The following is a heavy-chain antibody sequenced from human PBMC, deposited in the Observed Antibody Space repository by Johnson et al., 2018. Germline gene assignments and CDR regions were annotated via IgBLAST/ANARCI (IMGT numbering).Heavy chain of an antibody. CDR1: GFTFSSYS. D-gene: IGHD3-22*01. CDR3: ARAFPDSSGYYYGAFDI. Sequence: EVQLVESGGGLVQPGGSLRLSCAASGFTFSSYSMNWVRQAPGKGLEWVSYISSSSSTIYYADSVKGRFTISRDNAQNSLSLQMNSLRAEDTAVYYCARAFPDSSGYYYGAFDIWGQGTMVTVSS. J-gene: IGHJ3*02. V-gene: IGHV3-48*01. CDR2: ISSSSSTI.